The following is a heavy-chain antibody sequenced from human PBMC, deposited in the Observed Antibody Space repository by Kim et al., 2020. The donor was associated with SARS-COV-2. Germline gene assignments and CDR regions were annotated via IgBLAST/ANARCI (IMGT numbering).Heavy chain of an antibody. CDR2: GST. Sequence: GSTNYNPSLKSRVTISVDKSKNQFSLRLSSVTPADTAVYYCARDDSYGYTWGQGTLVTVSS. J-gene: IGHJ5*02. CDR3: ARDDSYGYT. V-gene: IGHV4-59*01. D-gene: IGHD5-18*01.